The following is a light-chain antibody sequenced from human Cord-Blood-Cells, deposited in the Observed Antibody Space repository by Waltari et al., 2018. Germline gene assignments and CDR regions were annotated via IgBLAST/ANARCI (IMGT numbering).Light chain of an antibody. Sequence: DIVMTQSPDSLAVSLGERATINCKSSQSVLYSSNNKNYLAWYQQKPGQPPKLLIYWASPRDSGVPDRFRGSGSGTDFTLTISSLQAEDLAVYYCQQYYSTPLTFGGGTKVEIK. CDR3: QQYYSTPLT. CDR1: QSVLYSSNNKNY. J-gene: IGKJ4*01. CDR2: WAS. V-gene: IGKV4-1*01.